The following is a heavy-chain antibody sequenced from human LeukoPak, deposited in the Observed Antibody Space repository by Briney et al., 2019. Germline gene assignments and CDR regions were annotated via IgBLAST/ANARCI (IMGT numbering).Heavy chain of an antibody. V-gene: IGHV3-23*01. D-gene: IGHD3-22*01. Sequence: GGSLRLSCAASGFTFSNYAMSWVRQAPGKGLEWVSSINGRGGSTYYADSVKGRFTISRDNAKNTLNLQMNSLRAEDTAVYYCARDLGQYYDTSDNWFDPWGQGTLVTVSS. CDR1: GFTFSNYA. CDR3: ARDLGQYYDTSDNWFDP. J-gene: IGHJ5*02. CDR2: INGRGGST.